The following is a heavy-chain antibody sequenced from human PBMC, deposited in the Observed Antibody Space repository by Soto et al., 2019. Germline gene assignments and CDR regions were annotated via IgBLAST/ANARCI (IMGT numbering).Heavy chain of an antibody. D-gene: IGHD3-22*01. J-gene: IGHJ5*02. V-gene: IGHV2-26*01. CDR3: ARVTYYYYSSRYVWFDP. CDR1: GFSLSNARMG. Sequence: QVTLKESGPVLVKPTETLTLTCTVSGFSLSNARMGVSWIHQPPGKALEWLAHIFSNDEKYYSTSLKSRLTSSQDTSKSQVVLTMTNMDSVDTATYYCARVTYYYYSSRYVWFDPWGQGTLVTVSS. CDR2: IFSNDEK.